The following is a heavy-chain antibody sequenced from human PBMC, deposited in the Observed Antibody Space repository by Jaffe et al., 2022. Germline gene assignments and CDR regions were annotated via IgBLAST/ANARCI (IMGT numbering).Heavy chain of an antibody. Sequence: EVQLVESGGVVVQPGGSLRLSCAASGFTFDDYAMHWVRQAPGKGLEWVSLISWDGTSTYYADSVKGRFTISRDNSKNSLYLQMNSLRAEDTALYYCAKGAPRSLSGDWYYFDYWGQGTLVTVSS. CDR1: GFTFDDYA. D-gene: IGHD3-9*01. J-gene: IGHJ4*02. V-gene: IGHV3-43D*04. CDR2: ISWDGTST. CDR3: AKGAPRSLSGDWYYFDY.